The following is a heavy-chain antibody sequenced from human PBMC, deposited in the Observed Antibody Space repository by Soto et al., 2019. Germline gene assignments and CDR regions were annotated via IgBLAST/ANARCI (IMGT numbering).Heavy chain of an antibody. Sequence: SLRLSCAASGFIFSNYAMSCAPQAPGKGLEWVSYISGRGDRTYYADSVKGWFTISRDNSMNTLYLQMNSLRADDTAIYYCANWVEGTMVYFDYWGLGTLVTVSS. CDR2: ISGRGDRT. CDR3: ANWVEGTMVYFDY. D-gene: IGHD2-8*01. V-gene: IGHV3-23*01. CDR1: GFIFSNYA. J-gene: IGHJ4*02.